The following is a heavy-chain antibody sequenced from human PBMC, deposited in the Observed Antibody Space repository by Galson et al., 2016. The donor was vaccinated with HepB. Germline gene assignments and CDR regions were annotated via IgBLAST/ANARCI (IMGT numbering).Heavy chain of an antibody. J-gene: IGHJ6*02. D-gene: IGHD6-19*01. CDR2: ISAYNGNT. Sequence: SVKVSCKASGYTFSNYAISWVRQAPGQGLDWMGWISAYNGNTNYAQKLQGRVTMTTDTSTSTAYMELRSLRSDATAVYYCARDRGSRLVRGAYDYYGMDVWGQGTTVTVSS. CDR3: ARDRGSRLVRGAYDYYGMDV. V-gene: IGHV1-18*01. CDR1: GYTFSNYA.